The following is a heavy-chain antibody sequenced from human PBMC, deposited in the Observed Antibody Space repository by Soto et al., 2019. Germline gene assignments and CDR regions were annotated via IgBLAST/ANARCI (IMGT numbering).Heavy chain of an antibody. V-gene: IGHV5-51*01. Sequence: PGESLKISCKGSGYNFTNYWIAWVRQRPGKGLEWMGIMHPGDFDSKYSPSFLGQVVISADKSTSTAYLLWRSLKASDTAIYFCARVIKPVLMPFSSYWHGLDVWGQGTTVTVSS. CDR3: ARVIKPVLMPFSSYWHGLDV. J-gene: IGHJ6*02. CDR1: GYNFTNYW. CDR2: MHPGDFDS. D-gene: IGHD2-8*01.